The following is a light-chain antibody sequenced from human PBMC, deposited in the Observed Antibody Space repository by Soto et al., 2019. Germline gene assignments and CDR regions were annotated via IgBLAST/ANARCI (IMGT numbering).Light chain of an antibody. CDR3: QSYDSSLSGYV. V-gene: IGLV1-40*01. J-gene: IGLJ1*01. CDR1: SSNIGAGYD. Sequence: QSVLTQPPSVSGAPVQRVTISCTGSSSNIGAGYDVHWYQHLPGTAPKFLIYGNSNRPSGVPDRFSGSKSGTSASLAITGLQAEDEADYYCQSYDSSLSGYVFGTGTKLTVL. CDR2: GNS.